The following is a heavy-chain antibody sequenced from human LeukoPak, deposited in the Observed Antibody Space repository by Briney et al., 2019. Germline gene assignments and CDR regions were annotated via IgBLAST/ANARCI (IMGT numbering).Heavy chain of an antibody. CDR3: ARGGGAGGRFDY. J-gene: IGHJ4*02. D-gene: IGHD3-16*01. Sequence: GGSLRLSCAASGFTFGSYWMTWVRQAPGKGLEWVANIKQDGSEIYYVDSVKGRFTISRDNAKNSLYLQMNSLRAEDTAVYYCARGGGAGGRFDYWGQGTLVTVSS. CDR2: IKQDGSEI. CDR1: GFTFGSYW. V-gene: IGHV3-7*01.